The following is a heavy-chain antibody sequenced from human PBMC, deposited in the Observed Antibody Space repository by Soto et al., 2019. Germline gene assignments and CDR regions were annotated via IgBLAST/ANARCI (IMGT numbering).Heavy chain of an antibody. CDR3: ARGPSSLTRFDY. CDR2: ISYDGSNK. V-gene: IGHV3-30-3*01. CDR1: GFTFSSYA. J-gene: IGHJ4*02. Sequence: GGSLRLSCAASGFTFSSYAMHWVRQAPGKGLEWVAVISYDGSNKYFADSVKGRFTISRDNSKNTLYLQMNSLRGEDTAVYYCARGPSSLTRFDYWGQGTLVTVSS. D-gene: IGHD6-19*01.